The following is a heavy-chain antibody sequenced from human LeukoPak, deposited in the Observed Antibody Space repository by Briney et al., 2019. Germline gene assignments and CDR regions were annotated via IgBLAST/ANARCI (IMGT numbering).Heavy chain of an antibody. D-gene: IGHD2-8*01. V-gene: IGHV4-61*05. J-gene: IGHJ6*03. CDR2: IYCSGST. CDR1: GGSISSSSYY. CDR3: ARGPGVKDYYYYMDV. Sequence: PSETLSLTCTVSGGSISSSSYYWGWIRQPPWKGLEWSGYIYCSGSTNYNPSLKSRVTISVDTSKNQFSLKLSSVTAADTAVYYCARGPGVKDYYYYMDVWGKGTTVTVSS.